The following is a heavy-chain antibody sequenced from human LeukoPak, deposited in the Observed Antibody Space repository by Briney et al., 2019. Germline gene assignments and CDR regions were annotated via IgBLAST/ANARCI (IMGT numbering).Heavy chain of an antibody. V-gene: IGHV1-2*02. J-gene: IGHJ4*02. CDR1: GYTFTGYF. Sequence: ASVKVSCEASGYTFTGYFIHWLRQAPGQGLAWMGWIDPPSGATNSAQKFQDRVTMTRDRYLGTAYLEVRGLKSDDTAVYYCARSGFSTGFYLDFWGQGTQVPVSS. D-gene: IGHD6-19*01. CDR3: ARSGFSTGFYLDF. CDR2: IDPPSGAT.